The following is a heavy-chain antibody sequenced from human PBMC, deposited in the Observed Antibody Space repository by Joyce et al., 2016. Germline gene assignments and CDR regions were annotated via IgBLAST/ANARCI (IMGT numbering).Heavy chain of an antibody. V-gene: IGHV4-39*01. D-gene: IGHD2-15*01. CDR1: SGSITSNSYF. Sequence: QLQLQESGPGLVKPSETLSLTCIVSSGSITSNSYFWGWIRQSPGKGLEWIGNIYYTGNTHYNPSLKSRITRAADTSKNQFSLKLTSVTAADTALYYCARMVLGYCSGGTCYPAWYFDLWGPVTLVTISS. J-gene: IGHJ2*01. CDR3: ARMVLGYCSGGTCYPAWYFDL. CDR2: IYYTGNT.